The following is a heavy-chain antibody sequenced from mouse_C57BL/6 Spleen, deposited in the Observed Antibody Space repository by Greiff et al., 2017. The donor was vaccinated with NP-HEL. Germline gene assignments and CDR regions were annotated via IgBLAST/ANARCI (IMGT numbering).Heavy chain of an antibody. CDR3: ARDQEYYGSSYVWYFDV. J-gene: IGHJ1*03. CDR2: ISDGGSYT. Sequence: EVKVEESGGGLVKPGGSLKLSCAASGFTFSSYAMSWVRQTPEKRLEWVATISDGGSYTYYPDNVKGRFTISRDNAKNNLYLQMSHLKSEDTAMYYCARDQEYYGSSYVWYFDVWGTGTTVTVSS. D-gene: IGHD1-1*01. CDR1: GFTFSSYA. V-gene: IGHV5-4*01.